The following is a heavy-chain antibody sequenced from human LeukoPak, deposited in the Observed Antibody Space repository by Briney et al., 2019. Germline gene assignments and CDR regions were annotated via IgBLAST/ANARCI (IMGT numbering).Heavy chain of an antibody. CDR3: AREYSYAYFDY. CDR1: GGSVSSGSHY. CDR2: IYYIGGT. D-gene: IGHD5-18*01. Sequence: SETLSLTCTVSGGSVSSGSHYWSWIRQPPGRGLEWIGHIYYIGGTNYNPSLKSRVTISVDTSKNQFSLKLSSVTAADTAVYYCAREYSYAYFDYWGQGTLVTVSS. V-gene: IGHV4-61*01. J-gene: IGHJ4*02.